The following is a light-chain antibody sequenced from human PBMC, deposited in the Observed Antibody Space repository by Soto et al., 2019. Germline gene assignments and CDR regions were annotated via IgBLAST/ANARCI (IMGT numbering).Light chain of an antibody. V-gene: IGLV2-11*01. CDR2: NVS. CDR3: CSYAGSYTWV. Sequence: QSALTQPRSVSGSPGQSVTISCTGTSSDFGGYNYVSWYQQHPGKAPKLMIYNVSNRPSGVPDRFSGSKSGNTASLTISGLHAEDEADYYCCSYAGSYTWVFGGGTKLTVL. J-gene: IGLJ3*02. CDR1: SSDFGGYNY.